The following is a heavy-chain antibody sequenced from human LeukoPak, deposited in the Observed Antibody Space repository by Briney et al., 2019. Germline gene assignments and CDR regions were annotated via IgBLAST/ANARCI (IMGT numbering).Heavy chain of an antibody. CDR3: AALARDY. D-gene: IGHD3-3*02. J-gene: IGHJ4*02. CDR2: ISTTSTYI. V-gene: IGHV3-21*04. CDR1: GFAFSSYN. Sequence: GGSVRLSCAASGFAFSSYNMKWVRQAPGKGLEWVSFISTTSTYIYYADSVKGRFTVSRDNSKNTLYLQMNSLRVEDTAVYYCAALARDYWGQGTLVTVSS.